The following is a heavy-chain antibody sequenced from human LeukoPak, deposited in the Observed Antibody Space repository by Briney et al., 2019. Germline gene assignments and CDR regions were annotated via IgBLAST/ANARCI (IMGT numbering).Heavy chain of an antibody. CDR3: ARGGVVYGSGSSPIDY. J-gene: IGHJ4*02. Sequence: SVKVSCKASGGTFSSYAISWVRQAPGQGLEWMGGIIPIFGTANYAQKFQGRVTITADKSTSTAYMELSSLRSEDTAVYYCARGGVVYGSGSSPIDYWGQGTLATVSS. CDR1: GGTFSSYA. D-gene: IGHD3-10*01. V-gene: IGHV1-69*06. CDR2: IIPIFGTA.